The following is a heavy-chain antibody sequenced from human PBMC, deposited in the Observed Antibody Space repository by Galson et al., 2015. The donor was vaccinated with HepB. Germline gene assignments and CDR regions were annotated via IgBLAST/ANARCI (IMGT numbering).Heavy chain of an antibody. Sequence: SLRLSCAASGFIVSSNYMSWVRQAPGKGLEWVSIIYSGGDTFYADSVKGRFIISRDTSKNTFFLQMNRLRAEDTALYYCARGVDYGSGMDVWGKGTTVTVSS. CDR2: IYSGGDT. CDR3: ARGVDYGSGMDV. CDR1: GFIVSSNY. J-gene: IGHJ6*04. D-gene: IGHD3-10*01. V-gene: IGHV3-66*01.